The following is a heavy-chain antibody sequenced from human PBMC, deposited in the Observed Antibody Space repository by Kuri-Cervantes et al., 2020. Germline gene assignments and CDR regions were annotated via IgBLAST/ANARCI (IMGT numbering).Heavy chain of an antibody. CDR2: IFQAGST. D-gene: IGHD6-19*01. J-gene: IGHJ4*02. CDR3: ARQDSSTVPGTLDY. CDR1: GASVSDYNW. Sequence: SETLSLTCAVSGASVSDYNWWSWVRQPPGQGLKWIGEIFQAGSTNYNSSLKSRAIISIDESKNQFSLILTSVTAADTAIYYCARQDSSTVPGTLDYWGQGILVTVSS. V-gene: IGHV4-4*02.